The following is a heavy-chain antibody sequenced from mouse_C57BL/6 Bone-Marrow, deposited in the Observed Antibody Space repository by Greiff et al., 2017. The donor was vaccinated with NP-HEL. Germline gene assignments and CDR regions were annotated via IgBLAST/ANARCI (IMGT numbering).Heavy chain of an antibody. Sequence: VQLKESGPELVKPGASVKISCKASGYAFSSSWMNWVKQRPGKGLEWIGRIFPGDGDTNYNGKFKGKATLTADKSSSTAYLQLSSLTSEDSAVYFCARFGFAYWGQGTLVTVSA. CDR1: GYAFSSSW. CDR2: IFPGDGDT. V-gene: IGHV1-82*01. CDR3: ARFGFAY. J-gene: IGHJ3*01.